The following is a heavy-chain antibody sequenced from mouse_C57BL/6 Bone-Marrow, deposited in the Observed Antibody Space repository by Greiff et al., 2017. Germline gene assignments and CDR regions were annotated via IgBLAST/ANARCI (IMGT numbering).Heavy chain of an antibody. CDR1: GYTFTNYC. CDR3: AGHNYAWYFDV. D-gene: IGHD2-12*01. J-gene: IGHJ1*01. CDR2: INPNNGGT. Sequence: EVQLQQSGPELVKPGASVKMSCKASGYTFTNYCMHWVKQSHGKSLEWIGDINPNNGGTSYNQKFKGKATLTVDKSSSTAYMELRSLTSEDSAVYDCAGHNYAWYFDVWGAGTTVTVSS. V-gene: IGHV1-34*02.